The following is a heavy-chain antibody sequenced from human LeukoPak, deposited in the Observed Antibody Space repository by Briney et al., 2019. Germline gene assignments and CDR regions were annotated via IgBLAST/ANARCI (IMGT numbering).Heavy chain of an antibody. J-gene: IGHJ6*02. Sequence: GASVKVSCKASGYTFTSYDINWVRQATGQGLEWMGWMNPNSGNTGYAQKFQGRVTTTRNTSISTAYMELSSLRSEDTAVYYCARGGQQLVLYYYYGMDVWGQGTTVTVSS. D-gene: IGHD6-13*01. CDR3: ARGGQQLVLYYYYGMDV. CDR2: MNPNSGNT. V-gene: IGHV1-8*01. CDR1: GYTFTSYD.